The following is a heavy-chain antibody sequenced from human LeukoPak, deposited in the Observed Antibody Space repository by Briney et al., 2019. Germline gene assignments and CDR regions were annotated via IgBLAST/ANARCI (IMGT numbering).Heavy chain of an antibody. CDR2: IYHSGST. J-gene: IGHJ5*02. V-gene: IGHV4-28*03. D-gene: IGHD2-2*02. CDR3: ARAKVVPAAIRSSYNWFDP. CDR1: GGSISSSNW. Sequence: SETLSLTCAVSGGSISSSNWWSWIRQPPGKGLEWIGYIYHSGSTYYNPSLKSRVTISVDRSKNQFSLKLSSVTAADTAVYYCARAKVVPAAIRSSYNWFDPWGQGTLVTVSS.